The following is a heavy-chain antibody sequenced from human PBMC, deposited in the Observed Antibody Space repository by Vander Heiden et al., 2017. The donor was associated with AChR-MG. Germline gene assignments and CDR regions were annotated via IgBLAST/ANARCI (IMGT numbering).Heavy chain of an antibody. J-gene: IGHJ3*02. V-gene: IGHV1-69*01. CDR1: GGTFSSYA. CDR2: IIPICGTA. CDR3: ARDGYIVGASRRAFDI. D-gene: IGHD1-26*01. Sequence: QAQLVQSGAEVKKPGSSVTVSCKASGGTFSSYAISWGRQAPGQGLEWMGGIIPICGTANYAQKFQGRVTITADESTSTAYMELSSLRSEDTAVYYCARDGYIVGASRRAFDIWGQGTMVTVSS.